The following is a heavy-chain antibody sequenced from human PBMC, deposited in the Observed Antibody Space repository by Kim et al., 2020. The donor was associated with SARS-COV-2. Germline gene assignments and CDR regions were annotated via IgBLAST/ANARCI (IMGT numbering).Heavy chain of an antibody. J-gene: IGHJ6*02. Sequence: GGSLRLSCAASGFTFSSYEMNWVRQAPGKGLEWVSYISSSGSTIYYADSVKGRFTISRDNAKNSLYLQMNSLRAEDTAVYYCASPLYSSSWRPLLYYYYYGMDVWGQGTTVTVSS. CDR1: GFTFSSYE. V-gene: IGHV3-48*03. CDR2: ISSSGSTI. D-gene: IGHD6-13*01. CDR3: ASPLYSSSWRPLLYYYYYGMDV.